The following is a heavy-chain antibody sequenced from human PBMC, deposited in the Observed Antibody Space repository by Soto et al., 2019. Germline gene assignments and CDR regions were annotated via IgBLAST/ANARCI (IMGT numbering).Heavy chain of an antibody. CDR3: ASLVAPGYYYYYYMDV. D-gene: IGHD2-15*01. V-gene: IGHV4-39*01. J-gene: IGHJ6*03. CDR2: IYYSGST. CDR1: GGSISSSSYY. Sequence: PSETLSLTCTVSGGSISSSSYYWGWIRQPPGKGLEWIGRIYYSGSTYYNPSLKSRVTISVDTSKNQFSLKLSSVTAADTAVYYCASLVAPGYYYYYYMDVWGKGTTVTVSS.